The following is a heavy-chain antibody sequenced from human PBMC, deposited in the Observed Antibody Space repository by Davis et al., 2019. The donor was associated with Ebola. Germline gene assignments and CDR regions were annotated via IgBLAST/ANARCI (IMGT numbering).Heavy chain of an antibody. CDR1: GFTFSSYW. CDR2: IKQDGSEK. D-gene: IGHD1-26*01. V-gene: IGHV3-7*01. J-gene: IGHJ6*02. Sequence: GESLKISCAASGFTFSSYWMSWVRQAPGKGLEWVANIKQDGSEKYYVDSVKGRFTISRDNAKNSLYLQMNSLRAEDTAVYYCARDGRGGRYGMDVWGQGTTVTVSS. CDR3: ARDGRGGRYGMDV.